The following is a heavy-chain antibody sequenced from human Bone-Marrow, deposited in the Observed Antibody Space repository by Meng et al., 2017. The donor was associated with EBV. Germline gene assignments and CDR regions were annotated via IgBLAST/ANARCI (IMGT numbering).Heavy chain of an antibody. CDR2: IIPIFVTP. V-gene: IGHV1-69*06. Sequence: QVQLGQSGAEVKRPGSSVKVSCKASGGTLNNYAISWVRQAPGQGLEWMGGIIPIFVTPNYARKFQGRVTITADKSTRTTYMDLSSLRSDDTAVYYCVRDLWLRIGECVWGQGTLVTVSS. J-gene: IGHJ4*02. CDR1: GGTLNNYA. CDR3: VRDLWLRIGECV. D-gene: IGHD5-12*01.